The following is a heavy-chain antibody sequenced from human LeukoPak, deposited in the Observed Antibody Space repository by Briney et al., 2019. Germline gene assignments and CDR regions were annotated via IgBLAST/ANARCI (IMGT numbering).Heavy chain of an antibody. D-gene: IGHD5-12*01. CDR1: GGSISSGDYY. CDR3: ARSVQWLRYFDY. J-gene: IGHJ4*02. V-gene: IGHV4-30-4*01. CDR2: IYYSGST. Sequence: SETLSLTCTVSGGSISSGDYYWSWIRQPPGKGLEWIGYIYYSGSTYYNPSLKSRVTISVDTSKNQFSLKLSSVTAADTAVYYCARSVQWLRYFDYWGQGTLVTVSS.